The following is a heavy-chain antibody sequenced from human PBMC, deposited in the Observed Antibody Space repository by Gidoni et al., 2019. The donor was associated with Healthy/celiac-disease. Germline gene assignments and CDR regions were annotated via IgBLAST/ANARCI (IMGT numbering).Heavy chain of an antibody. V-gene: IGHV3-48*03. D-gene: IGHD3-3*01. J-gene: IGHJ3*02. CDR1: GCTFSSYE. CDR2: ISSSGSTI. CDR3: AGHYDFWSGYFAFDI. Sequence: EVQLVESGGGLVQPGGSLRLSCAASGCTFSSYEMNWVRQAPGKGLGWVSYISSSGSTIYYADSVKGRFTISRDNAKNSLYLQMNSLRAEDTAVYYCAGHYDFWSGYFAFDIWGQGTMVTVSS.